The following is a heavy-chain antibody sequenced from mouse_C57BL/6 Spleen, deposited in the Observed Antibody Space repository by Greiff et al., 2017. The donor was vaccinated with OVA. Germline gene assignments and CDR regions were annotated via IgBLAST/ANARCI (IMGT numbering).Heavy chain of an antibody. D-gene: IGHD1-1*01. V-gene: IGHV5-4*01. CDR3: ARENYYGSRAFDY. Sequence: VQLKESGGGLVKPGGSLKLSCAASGFTFSSYAMSWVRQTPEKRLEWVATISDGGSYTYYPDNVKGRFTVSRDNAKNNLYLQMSHLKSEDTAMYYCARENYYGSRAFDYWGQGTTLTVSS. J-gene: IGHJ2*01. CDR2: ISDGGSYT. CDR1: GFTFSSYA.